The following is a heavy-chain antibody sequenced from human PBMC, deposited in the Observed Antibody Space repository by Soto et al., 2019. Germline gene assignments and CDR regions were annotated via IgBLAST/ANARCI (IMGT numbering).Heavy chain of an antibody. CDR1: GGTFSSYA. D-gene: IGHD1-26*01. CDR3: ARAALRATGSSYGMDV. Sequence: ALVKVSCKASGGTFSSYAISWVRQAPGQGLEWMGGIIPIFGTANYAQKFQGRVTITADESTSTAYMELSSLRSEDTAVYYCARAALRATGSSYGMDVWGQGTTVTVSS. V-gene: IGHV1-69*13. CDR2: IIPIFGTA. J-gene: IGHJ6*02.